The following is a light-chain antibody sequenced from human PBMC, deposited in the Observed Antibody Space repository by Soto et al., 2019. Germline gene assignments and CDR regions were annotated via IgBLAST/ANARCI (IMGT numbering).Light chain of an antibody. CDR3: NSYTSSSTLV. Sequence: QSALTQPASVSGSPGQSITISCTGTSSDVGDYDYVSWYQQHPGKPPKLRIYDVSNRPSGVSNRFSGSKSGNSASLTISGLQAEDEADYYCNSYTSSSTLVFGGGTKLTVL. CDR2: DVS. V-gene: IGLV2-14*01. CDR1: SSDVGDYDY. J-gene: IGLJ2*01.